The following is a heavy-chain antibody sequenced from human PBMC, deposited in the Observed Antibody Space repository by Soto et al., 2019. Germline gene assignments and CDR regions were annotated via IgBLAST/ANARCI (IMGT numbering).Heavy chain of an antibody. V-gene: IGHV2-5*02. Sequence: QITLKESGPALVKPTQTLTLTCTFSGFSFTTDGMGVGWIRKPPGKALEWLALIYWDDDKRYSPSRESRLTITKDAARKQVFLTLTNMDPADTATYYCAHIYWAASGTRYYFDYWGQGTLVTVSS. J-gene: IGHJ4*02. CDR2: IYWDDDK. CDR1: GFSFTTDGMG. CDR3: AHIYWAASGTRYYFDY. D-gene: IGHD6-13*01.